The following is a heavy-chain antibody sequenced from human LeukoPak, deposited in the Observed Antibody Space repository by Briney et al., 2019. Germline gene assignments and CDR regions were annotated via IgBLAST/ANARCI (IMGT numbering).Heavy chain of an antibody. D-gene: IGHD5-24*01. CDR3: ASRLQKGAFDI. V-gene: IGHV4-59*08. CDR1: GGSISSYY. J-gene: IGHJ3*02. CDR2: IYYSGST. Sequence: SETLSLTCTVSGGSISSYYWSWIRQPPGKGLEWIGYIYYSGSTNYNPSLRSRVTISVDTSKNQFSLKLSSVTAADTAVYYCASRLQKGAFDIWGQGTMVTVSS.